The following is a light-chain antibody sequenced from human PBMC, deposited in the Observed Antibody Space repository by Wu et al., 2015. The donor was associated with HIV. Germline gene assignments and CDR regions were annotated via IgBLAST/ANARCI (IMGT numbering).Light chain of an antibody. CDR1: QNVSNS. V-gene: IGKV3-20*01. CDR2: GAS. J-gene: IGKJ5*01. Sequence: EIVMTQSPATLSVSPGERATLSCRASQNVSNSLVWYQQRLGQAPRLLIYGASTRATGIPDRFSGSGSGTEFTLTISRLEPEDFAVYYCQQYGRSPITFGQGTRLEIK. CDR3: QQYGRSPIT.